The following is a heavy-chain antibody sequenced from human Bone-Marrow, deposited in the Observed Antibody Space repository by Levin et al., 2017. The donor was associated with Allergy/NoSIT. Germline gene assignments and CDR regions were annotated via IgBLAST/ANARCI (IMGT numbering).Heavy chain of an antibody. J-gene: IGHJ1*01. CDR1: GFIFKNYA. D-gene: IGHD3-3*01. CDR2: ISSTGLST. CDR3: AKDASVGFLGAENIHH. V-gene: IGHV3-23*01. Sequence: GGSLRLSCAASGFIFKNYAINWVRQAPGKGLEWVSLISSTGLSTYYADSVKGRFTISRDNSKNTVSLHMDSLRAEDTGIYYCAKDASVGFLGAENIHHWGQGTLVTVSS.